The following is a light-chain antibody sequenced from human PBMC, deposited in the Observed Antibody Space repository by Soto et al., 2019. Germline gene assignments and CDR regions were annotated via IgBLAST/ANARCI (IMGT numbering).Light chain of an antibody. CDR3: QQYHSDST. V-gene: IGKV1-5*03. CDR1: QSISIW. J-gene: IGKJ1*01. CDR2: KAS. Sequence: IQMTQSPSTLSASVGDRVTITCRASQSISIWLAWYQQKPGKAPKLLIYKASSLESEVPSRFSGSGSGTEFTLTINSLQPDDSATYYCQQYHSDSTFGQGTKVQIK.